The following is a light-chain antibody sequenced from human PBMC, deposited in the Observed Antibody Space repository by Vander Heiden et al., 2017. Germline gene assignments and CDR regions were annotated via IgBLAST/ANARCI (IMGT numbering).Light chain of an antibody. CDR2: KAS. CDR3: QHYNNFPYT. CDR1: QSISIW. Sequence: DLQMTQSPSTLSASAGDRVTITCRASQSISIWLAWYQQKPGKAPNLLIYKASSLESGVPSRFSGSGSGTEFTLTISSLQPDDFATYYCQHYNNFPYTFGQGTKLEIK. J-gene: IGKJ2*01. V-gene: IGKV1-5*03.